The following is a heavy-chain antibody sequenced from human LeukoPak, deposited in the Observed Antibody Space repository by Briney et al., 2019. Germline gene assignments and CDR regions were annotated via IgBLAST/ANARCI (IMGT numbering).Heavy chain of an antibody. CDR3: ARAPYYYGSGSYSYYDY. V-gene: IGHV4-61*02. Sequence: PSETLSLTCTVSGNSISSGDNYWSWIRQPAGKGLEWIGRIYTSGSTNYNPSLKSRVTISGDTSKNQFSLKLSSVTAADTAVYYCARAPYYYGSGSYSYYDYWGQGTLVTVSS. CDR1: GNSISSGDNY. D-gene: IGHD3-10*01. CDR2: IYTSGST. J-gene: IGHJ4*02.